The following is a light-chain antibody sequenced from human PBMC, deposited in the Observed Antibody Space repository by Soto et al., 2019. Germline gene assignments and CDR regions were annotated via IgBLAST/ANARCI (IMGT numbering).Light chain of an antibody. CDR3: SAHGGTNPYV. CDR2: DVN. J-gene: IGLJ1*01. Sequence: QSALTQPPSASGSPGQSVAISCTGTASDIGGYTFVSWYQQHPGKAPKLLIYDVNKRPSGVPDRFSGSKSGNTASLTVSGVQAEDVAYYYCSAHGGTNPYVFGTGTKLTVL. CDR1: ASDIGGYTF. V-gene: IGLV2-8*01.